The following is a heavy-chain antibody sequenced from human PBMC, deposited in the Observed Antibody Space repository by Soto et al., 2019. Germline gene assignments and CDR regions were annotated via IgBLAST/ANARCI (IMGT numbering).Heavy chain of an antibody. D-gene: IGHD3-10*01. Sequence: SETLSLTCTVSGGSISSFHWSWIRQPAGKGLEWIGRIHTSGSTNYNPSLKSRVTMSLETSKNQFSLKLNSVTAADTAMYYCVKNFGSRHDYWGQGTLVTVSS. CDR2: IHTSGST. CDR3: VKNFGSRHDY. CDR1: GGSISSFH. V-gene: IGHV4-4*07. J-gene: IGHJ4*02.